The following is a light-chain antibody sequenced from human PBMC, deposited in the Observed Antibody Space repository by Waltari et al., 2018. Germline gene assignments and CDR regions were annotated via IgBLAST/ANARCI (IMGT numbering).Light chain of an antibody. Sequence: SYELTQPASVSVSPGQTATITCSGHDLGRTYTSWYQQKPGQSPVLVMYQDDKRPSGIPERFSCSASENIATLTISGTQRVDEADYYCQTCDTNTAVFGTGTTVNVL. V-gene: IGLV3-1*01. J-gene: IGLJ1*01. CDR3: QTCDTNTAV. CDR2: QDD. CDR1: DLGRTY.